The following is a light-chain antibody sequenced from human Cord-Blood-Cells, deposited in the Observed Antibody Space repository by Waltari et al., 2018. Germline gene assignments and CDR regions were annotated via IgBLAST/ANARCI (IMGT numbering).Light chain of an antibody. Sequence: DIVITQSSDLLPLSLGERAPVNVKSSQDVLHRSNNQNYLAWYQQKPGHTPKLLIYWASTRESGVPDRFSGSGSGTDFTLTISSLQAEDVAVYYCQQYYSTPRTFGQGTKVEIK. CDR3: QQYYSTPRT. CDR2: WAS. J-gene: IGKJ1*01. CDR1: QDVLHRSNNQNY. V-gene: IGKV4-1*01.